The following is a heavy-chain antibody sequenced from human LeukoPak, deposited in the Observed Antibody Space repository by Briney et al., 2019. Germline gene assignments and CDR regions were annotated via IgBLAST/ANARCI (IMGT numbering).Heavy chain of an antibody. CDR2: IYYSGST. J-gene: IGHJ4*02. D-gene: IGHD6-13*01. CDR1: GGSISSYY. CDR3: ARGSRGGSSWYYFDY. V-gene: IGHV4-59*01. Sequence: SETLSLTCTVSGGSISSYYWSWIRQPPGKGLEWIGYIYYSGSTNYNPSLKSRVTISVDTSKDQFSLKLSSVTAADTAVYYCARGSRGGSSWYYFDYWGQGTLVTVSS.